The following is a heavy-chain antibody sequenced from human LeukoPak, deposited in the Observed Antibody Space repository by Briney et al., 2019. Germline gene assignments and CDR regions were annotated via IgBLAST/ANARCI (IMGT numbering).Heavy chain of an antibody. CDR1: AFNFDDYY. V-gene: IGHV3-11*01. J-gene: IGHJ4*02. CDR2: IRSSGHKI. D-gene: IGHD3-22*01. Sequence: GGSLRLSCVASAFNFDDYYMNWFRQAPGKGLEWLSFIRSSGHKILYTDSVKGRFTVSRDNAKTTVFLQMNSLRAEDTAVYYCARDLFSLYYDSSGYCDYWGPGTRVTVSS. CDR3: ARDLFSLYYDSSGYCDY.